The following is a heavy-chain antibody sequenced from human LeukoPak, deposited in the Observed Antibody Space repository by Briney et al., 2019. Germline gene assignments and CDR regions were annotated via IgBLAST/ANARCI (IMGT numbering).Heavy chain of an antibody. V-gene: IGHV3-30*18. CDR1: GFTFSSYG. D-gene: IGHD6-13*01. CDR2: ISYDGSNK. J-gene: IGHJ6*02. Sequence: GRSLRLSCAASGFTFSSYGMHWVRQAPGKGLEWVAVISYDGSNKYYADSVKGRFTISRDNSKNMLYLQMNSLRAEDTAVYYCAKSDGYSSSTYYYYGMDVWGQGTTVTVSS. CDR3: AKSDGYSSSTYYYYGMDV.